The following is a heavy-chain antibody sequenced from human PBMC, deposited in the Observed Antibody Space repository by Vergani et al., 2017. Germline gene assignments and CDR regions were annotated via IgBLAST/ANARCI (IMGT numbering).Heavy chain of an antibody. D-gene: IGHD3-3*01. V-gene: IGHV4-31*03. Sequence: QVQLQESGPGLVKPSQTLSLTCTVSGGSISSGGYYWSWIRQHPGKGLEWIGYIYYSGSTYYNPSLKRRVTISVDTPTNQFSLKLSSVTAADTAVYYCARALGDYDFWSGYYADNWFDPWGQGTLVTVSS. CDR2: IYYSGST. CDR3: ARALGDYDFWSGYYADNWFDP. J-gene: IGHJ5*02. CDR1: GGSISSGGYY.